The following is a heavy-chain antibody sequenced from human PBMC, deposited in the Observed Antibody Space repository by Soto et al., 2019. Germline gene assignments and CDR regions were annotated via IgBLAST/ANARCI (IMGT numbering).Heavy chain of an antibody. CDR2: ISYSGST. Sequence: QVQLQEWGPGLVKPSETLSLTCTVSGGSIRSYYWNWIRQPPGKGLEWIGYISYSGSTNYDPSLRGPGTTSVGTSQNPVPLKLNSVTAADTAVYYCARVERSSGWYPFDYWGQGILVTVSS. V-gene: IGHV4-59*01. CDR3: ARVERSSGWYPFDY. D-gene: IGHD6-19*01. CDR1: GGSIRSYY. J-gene: IGHJ4*02.